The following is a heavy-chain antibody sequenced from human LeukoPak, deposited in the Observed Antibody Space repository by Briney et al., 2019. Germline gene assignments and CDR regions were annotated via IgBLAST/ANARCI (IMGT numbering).Heavy chain of an antibody. CDR3: TRVNLRGSQYNWFDP. D-gene: IGHD1-26*01. V-gene: IGHV1-69*08. Sequence: SVKVSCKTSGGTFRSHIFSRVRQAPGQGLEWMGRITPVIDSAKYAQKFRDRLTITADTSTGTAYMELSSLTPDDTALYYCTRVNLRGSQYNWFDPWGQGTLVIVSS. CDR2: ITPVIDSA. J-gene: IGHJ5*02. CDR1: GGTFRSHI.